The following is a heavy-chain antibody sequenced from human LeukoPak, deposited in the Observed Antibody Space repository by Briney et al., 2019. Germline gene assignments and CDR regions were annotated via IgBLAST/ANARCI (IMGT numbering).Heavy chain of an antibody. CDR1: GFTFSAYW. Sequence: PGGSLRLSCAASGFTFSAYWISWVRQAPGKGLEWVANIKQDGSDKYYVDSVKGRFTISRDNAKNSLYLQMISLRAEDTAVYYCARKTVVGSYFDYWGQGTPVTVSS. D-gene: IGHD4-23*01. J-gene: IGHJ4*02. CDR2: IKQDGSDK. CDR3: ARKTVVGSYFDY. V-gene: IGHV3-7*03.